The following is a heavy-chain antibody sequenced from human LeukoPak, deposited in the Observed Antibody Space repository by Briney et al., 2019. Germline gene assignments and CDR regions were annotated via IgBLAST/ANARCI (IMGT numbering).Heavy chain of an antibody. CDR3: ARERTFCAFDI. CDR1: GYTFTGYY. V-gene: IGHV1-2*02. CDR2: INPNSGGT. Sequence: ASVKVSCKASGYTFTGYYMHWVRQAPGQELEWMGWINPNSGGTNYAQKFQGRVTMTRDASISTAYMELSRLRSDDTAVYYCARERTFCAFDIWGQGTMVTVSS. D-gene: IGHD3-16*01. J-gene: IGHJ3*02.